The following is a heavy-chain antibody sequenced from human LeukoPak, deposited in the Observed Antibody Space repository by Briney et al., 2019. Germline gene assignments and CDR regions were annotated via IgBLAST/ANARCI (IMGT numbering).Heavy chain of an antibody. Sequence: SETLSLTCTVYGGSFSGYYWSWIRQPPGKGLEWIGEINHSGSTNYNPSLKSRVTISVDTSKNQFSLKLGSVTAADTAVYYCAREAAGTVYYYYYMDVWGKGTTVTISS. CDR3: AREAAGTVYYYYYMDV. CDR2: INHSGST. CDR1: GGSFSGYY. V-gene: IGHV4-34*01. J-gene: IGHJ6*03. D-gene: IGHD6-13*01.